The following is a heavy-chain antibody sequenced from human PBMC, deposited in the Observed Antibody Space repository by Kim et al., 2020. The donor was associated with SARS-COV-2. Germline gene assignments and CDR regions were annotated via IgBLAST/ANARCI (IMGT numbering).Heavy chain of an antibody. J-gene: IGHJ4*02. V-gene: IGHV5-10-1*01. CDR2: IEPDDSET. Sequence: GESLKISCQGSGYRFTSNWITWVRQMPGKGLEWMGRIEPDDSETHYSPSFQGHVTISADKSISTAYLQWSSLKASDTAMYYCARQPGVIGSGTYKGHDYWGQGTLVTVPS. CDR3: ARQPGVIGSGTYKGHDY. CDR1: GYRFTSNW. D-gene: IGHD3-10*01.